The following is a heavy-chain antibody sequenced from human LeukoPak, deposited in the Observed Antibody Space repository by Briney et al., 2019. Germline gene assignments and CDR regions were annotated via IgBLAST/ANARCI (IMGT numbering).Heavy chain of an antibody. D-gene: IGHD2-15*01. CDR2: ISYDGSNK. Sequence: GGSLRLSCAASGFTFSSYAMHWVRQAPGKGLEWVAVISYDGSNKYYADSVKGRFTISRDNSKNTLYLQMNSLRAEDTAVYYCARVCSGGSCYSDYDSSPRWGQGTLVTVSS. CDR3: ARVCSGGSCYSDYDSSPR. V-gene: IGHV3-30-3*01. J-gene: IGHJ4*02. CDR1: GFTFSSYA.